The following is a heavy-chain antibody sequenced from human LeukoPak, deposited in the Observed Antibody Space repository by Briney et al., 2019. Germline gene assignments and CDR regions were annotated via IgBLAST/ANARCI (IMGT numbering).Heavy chain of an antibody. D-gene: IGHD3-22*01. CDR2: IYYSGST. Sequence: SETLSLTCTVSGGSVSSGSYYWSWIRQPPGKGLEWIGYIYYSGSTNYNPSLKSRVTISVDTSKNQFSLKLSSVTAADTAVYYCARALEYYYDSSGYYVRGGWFDPWGQGTLVTVSS. V-gene: IGHV4-61*01. CDR3: ARALEYYYDSSGYYVRGGWFDP. J-gene: IGHJ5*02. CDR1: GGSVSSGSYY.